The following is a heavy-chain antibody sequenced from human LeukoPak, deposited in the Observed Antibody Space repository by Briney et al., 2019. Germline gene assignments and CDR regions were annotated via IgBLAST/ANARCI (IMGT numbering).Heavy chain of an antibody. D-gene: IGHD3-22*01. V-gene: IGHV4-34*01. CDR2: INHSGGT. J-gene: IGHJ5*02. Sequence: SETLSLTCAAYGGSFSGYYWTWIRQPPGKGLEWIGEINHSGGTNYNPSLKSRVTISMDTSKNQFSLKLSSVTAADTAVYYCARPYYYDSRIDPWGQGTRVTLSS. CDR1: GGSFSGYY. CDR3: ARPYYYDSRIDP.